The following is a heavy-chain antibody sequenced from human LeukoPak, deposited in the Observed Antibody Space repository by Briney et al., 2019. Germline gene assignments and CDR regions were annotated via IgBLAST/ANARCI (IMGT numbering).Heavy chain of an antibody. J-gene: IGHJ6*02. D-gene: IGHD1-14*01. CDR1: GGSISSYY. CDR2: IYHSGST. V-gene: IGHV4-59*01. CDR3: ARDMGHITEPTTIHYHGMDV. Sequence: SETLSLTCTVSGGSISSYYWSWIRQPAGKGLDWIGCIYHSGSTNYNPSLKSRVTISVDTSKTQFPLKLSSVTAADTAVYYCARDMGHITEPTTIHYHGMDVWGQGTTVTVSS.